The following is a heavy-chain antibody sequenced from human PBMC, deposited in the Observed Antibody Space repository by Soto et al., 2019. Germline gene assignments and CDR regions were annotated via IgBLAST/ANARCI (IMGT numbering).Heavy chain of an antibody. CDR3: AKDPSTTRDHLVTMDV. CDR1: GFTFSYYH. V-gene: IGHV3-30*18. D-gene: IGHD6-6*01. J-gene: IGHJ6*02. CDR2: ISNDGTYK. Sequence: QVQLVESGGGVVRPGGSLRLSCAASGFTFSYYHIHWVRQAPGKGLEWLTVISNDGTYKYYADSVKGRFTISRDNSKNTLYLQLAGLRAEDTAVYCCAKDPSTTRDHLVTMDVWGQGTTVTVSS.